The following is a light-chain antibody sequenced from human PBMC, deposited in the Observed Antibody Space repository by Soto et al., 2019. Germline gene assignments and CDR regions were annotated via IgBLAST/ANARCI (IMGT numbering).Light chain of an antibody. Sequence: DIQMTQSPSTLSASVGDRVTITCRASQSISSWLAWYQQKPGKAPKLLIYKASSLESGVPTRFSGSGSGTEVTLTFSSLQPDFFATYYCQQYNSYPWTFGQGTKVEIK. CDR3: QQYNSYPWT. J-gene: IGKJ1*01. CDR1: QSISSW. V-gene: IGKV1-5*03. CDR2: KAS.